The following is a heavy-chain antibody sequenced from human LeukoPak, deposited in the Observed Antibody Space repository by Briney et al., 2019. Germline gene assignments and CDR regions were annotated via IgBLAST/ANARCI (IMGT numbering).Heavy chain of an antibody. V-gene: IGHV1-8*01. CDR1: GYTFTSYD. CDR2: MNPNSGNT. J-gene: IGHJ4*02. Sequence: ASVTVSCKASGYTFTSYDINWVRQATGQGLEWMGWMNPNSGNTGYAQKSQGRVTMTRNTSISTAYMELSSLRSEDTAVYYCARGLSVFEFDYWGQGTLVTVSS. D-gene: IGHD3-16*02. CDR3: ARGLSVFEFDY.